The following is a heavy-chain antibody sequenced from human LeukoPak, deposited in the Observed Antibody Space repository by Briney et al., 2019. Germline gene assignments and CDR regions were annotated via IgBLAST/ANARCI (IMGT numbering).Heavy chain of an antibody. D-gene: IGHD6-19*01. CDR2: IQSDGSNE. Sequence: GGSLRLSCAASGFTFSTYVMHWVRQAPGKGLEWVALIQSDGSNEYYADFVKGRFTISRDNSKNTLYLQMNSLRAEDTAIYYCVADFDYWGQGTLVTV. CDR1: GFTFSTYV. CDR3: VADFDY. J-gene: IGHJ4*02. V-gene: IGHV3-30*02.